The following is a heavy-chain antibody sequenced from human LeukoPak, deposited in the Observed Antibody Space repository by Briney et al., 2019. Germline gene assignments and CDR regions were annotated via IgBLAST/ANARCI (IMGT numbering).Heavy chain of an antibody. D-gene: IGHD4-17*01. Sequence: ASVKVSCKASGYTFTSYGISWVRQAPGQGLEWMGWISAYNGNTNYAQKLQGRVTMTTDTSTSTAYMELRSLRSDDTAVYYCARDRRHDYGAYYFDYWGQGTLVTVSS. V-gene: IGHV1-18*01. J-gene: IGHJ4*02. CDR1: GYTFTSYG. CDR2: ISAYNGNT. CDR3: ARDRRHDYGAYYFDY.